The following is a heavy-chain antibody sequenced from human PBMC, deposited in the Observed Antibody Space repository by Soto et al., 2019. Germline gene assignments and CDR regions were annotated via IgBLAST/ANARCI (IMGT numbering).Heavy chain of an antibody. CDR1: GGSISSYY. D-gene: IGHD1-1*01. Sequence: QVQLQESGPGLVKPSETLSLTCTVSGGSISSYYWSWIRQPPGKGLEWIGYIYYSGSTNYNPSLKSRVTISVDTSKNQFSLKLSSVTAADTAVYYCARDRWGEERRERNWFDPWGQVTLVTVSS. CDR3: ARDRWGEERRERNWFDP. V-gene: IGHV4-59*01. J-gene: IGHJ5*02. CDR2: IYYSGST.